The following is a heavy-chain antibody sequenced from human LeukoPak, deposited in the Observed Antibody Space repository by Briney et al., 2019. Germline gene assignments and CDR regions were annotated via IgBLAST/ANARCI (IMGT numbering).Heavy chain of an antibody. CDR1: GFTFSSYS. V-gene: IGHV3-21*01. Sequence: GGSLRLSCAVSGFTFSSYSMSCVRQAPGKGLEWVSSISSSGTYKYYADSVKGRFTISRDNAKNSLYLQMNSLRAEDTAVYYCANGKDSEAGATNDYWGQGTLVTVSS. CDR2: ISSSGTYK. J-gene: IGHJ4*02. CDR3: ANGKDSEAGATNDY. D-gene: IGHD6-19*01.